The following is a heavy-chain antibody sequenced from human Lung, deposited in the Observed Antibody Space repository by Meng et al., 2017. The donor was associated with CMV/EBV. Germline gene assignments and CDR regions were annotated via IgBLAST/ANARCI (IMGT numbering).Heavy chain of an antibody. CDR2: IIPILGIA. CDR1: GGTFSSYT. CDR3: ARDSSGDSSPGDYYYYGMAV. J-gene: IGHJ6*02. D-gene: IGHD3-22*01. Sequence: SVKVSCKASGGTFSSYTISWVRQAPGQGLEWMGRIIPILGIANYAQKFQGRVTITADKSTSTAYMELSSLRSEDTAVYYCARDSSGDSSPGDYYYYGMAVWGQGTTVTVSS. V-gene: IGHV1-69*04.